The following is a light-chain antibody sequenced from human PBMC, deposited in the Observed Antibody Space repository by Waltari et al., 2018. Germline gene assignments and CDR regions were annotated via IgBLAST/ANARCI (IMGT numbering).Light chain of an antibody. J-gene: IGLJ3*02. CDR3: ATWDDRLTGVL. CDR2: SNN. V-gene: IGLV1-44*01. CDR1: SSNIGSNV. Sequence: QSVLTQPPSASGTPGQRVTISCSGGSSNIGSNVVHWYQRLPGTAPRLLIYSNNPRPSGVRDRFSGSKSGTSASLAISGLQPDDEADYYCATWDDRLTGVLFGGGTKVTVL.